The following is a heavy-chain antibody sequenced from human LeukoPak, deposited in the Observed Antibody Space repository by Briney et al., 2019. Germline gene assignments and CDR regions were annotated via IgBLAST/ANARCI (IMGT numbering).Heavy chain of an antibody. CDR2: IYYSGST. J-gene: IGHJ5*02. D-gene: IGHD2-2*01. CDR1: GDSISSSSYY. CDR3: ARTAYCSSTSCYVGVMNNWFDP. V-gene: IGHV4-39*07. Sequence: PSETLSLTCTVSGDSISSSSYYWGWIRQPPGKGLEWIGSIYYSGSTYYNPSLKSRVTISVDTSKNQFSLKLSSVTAADTAVYYCARTAYCSSTSCYVGVMNNWFDPWGQGTLVTVSS.